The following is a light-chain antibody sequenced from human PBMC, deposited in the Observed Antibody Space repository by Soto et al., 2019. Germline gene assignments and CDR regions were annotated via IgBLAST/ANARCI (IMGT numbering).Light chain of an antibody. J-gene: IGKJ5*01. CDR2: AAS. CDR3: QQSYITPVT. CDR1: QSIRRF. V-gene: IGKV1-39*01. Sequence: DLPMTQSPSSLSASVGDRVTITCRASQSIRRFLNWYQQKPGKAPKLLIYAASSLESGVPSRFSGSGSGTGFTLTISSLQPEDFATYHCQQSYITPVTFGQGTRVEIK.